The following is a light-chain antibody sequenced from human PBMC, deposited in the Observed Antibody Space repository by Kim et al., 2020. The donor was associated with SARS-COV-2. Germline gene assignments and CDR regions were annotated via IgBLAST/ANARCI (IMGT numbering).Light chain of an antibody. V-gene: IGKV3-20*01. CDR2: GAS. Sequence: EIVLTQSPVTVSLSPGDRASLSCRASHSVSSSYLAWYQQKPGQAPRLLTYGASSRATGIPDRFSGSGSRTDFTLTISRLEPEDVAVYYCQQYGSSPLTFGGGTKVDIK. J-gene: IGKJ4*01. CDR1: HSVSSSY. CDR3: QQYGSSPLT.